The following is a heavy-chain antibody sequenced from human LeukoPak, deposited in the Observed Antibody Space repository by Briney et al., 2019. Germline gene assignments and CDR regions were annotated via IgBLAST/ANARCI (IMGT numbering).Heavy chain of an antibody. CDR2: IKHSGGST. J-gene: IGHJ5*02. Sequence: ASVKVSCKASGYTFPSYYIHWVRQAPGQGLQWMEMIKHSGGSTRYEQNFQGRVTMTRDTSTSTVYMELSSLTSRDPTVYYSARYFSNSLSTGVPNYFDPWGQGTLVTVSS. V-gene: IGHV1-46*01. CDR3: ARYFSNSLSTGVPNYFDP. D-gene: IGHD2-2*01. CDR1: GYTFPSYY.